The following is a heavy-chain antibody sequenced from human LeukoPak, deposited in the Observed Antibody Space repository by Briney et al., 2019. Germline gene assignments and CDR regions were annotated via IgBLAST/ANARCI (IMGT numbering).Heavy chain of an antibody. V-gene: IGHV1-18*04. CDR1: GYTFTSYG. J-gene: IGHJ6*04. Sequence: ASVKVSCKASGYTFTSYGISWVRQAPGQGLEWMGWISAYNGNTNYAQKLQGRVTMTTDTSTSTAYMELRSLRPDDTAVYYCAREQRQRQQLATILVMYYYCYGMDVWAKGPRSPSPQ. CDR2: ISAYNGNT. CDR3: AREQRQRQQLATILVMYYYCYGMDV. D-gene: IGHD5-12*01.